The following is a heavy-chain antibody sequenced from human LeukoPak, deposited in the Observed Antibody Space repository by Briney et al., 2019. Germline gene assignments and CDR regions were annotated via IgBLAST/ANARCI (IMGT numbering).Heavy chain of an antibody. V-gene: IGHV3-23*01. CDR3: ARAASSSGWYYFDY. Sequence: GGSLRLSCAASGFTFSSYAMSWVRQAPGKGLEWVSAISGSGGSTYYADSVKGRFTISRDNAKNSLYLQMNSLRAEDTAVFYCARAASSSGWYYFDYWGQGTLVTVSS. CDR2: ISGSGGST. J-gene: IGHJ4*02. D-gene: IGHD6-19*01. CDR1: GFTFSSYA.